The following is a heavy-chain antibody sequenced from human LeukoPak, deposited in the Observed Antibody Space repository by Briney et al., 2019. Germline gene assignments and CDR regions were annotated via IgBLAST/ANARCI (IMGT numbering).Heavy chain of an antibody. CDR3: ARHRLVVVAATPYYYYYMDV. CDR1: GYSFTSYW. J-gene: IGHJ6*03. Sequence: GESLKISCKGSGYSFTSYWIGWVRQMPGKGLEWMGIIYPGDSDTRYSPSFQGQVTISADKSISTAYLQWSSLKASDTAMYYCARHRLVVVAATPYYYYYMDVWGKGTTVTVSS. CDR2: IYPGDSDT. V-gene: IGHV5-51*01. D-gene: IGHD2-15*01.